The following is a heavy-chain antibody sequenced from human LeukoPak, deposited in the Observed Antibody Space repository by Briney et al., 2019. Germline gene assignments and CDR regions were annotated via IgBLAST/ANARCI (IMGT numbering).Heavy chain of an antibody. D-gene: IGHD2/OR15-2a*01. CDR3: ARDTFGTSRPIEY. Sequence: ASVKVSCKASGYILTSYYMHWVRQAPGQSLEWMGWINAGNGNTEYAQKFQGRVTITRDTSASTAYMELNSLRSEDTAVYYCARDTFGTSRPIEYWGQGTLVTVSS. V-gene: IGHV1-3*01. CDR1: GYILTSYY. J-gene: IGHJ4*02. CDR2: INAGNGNT.